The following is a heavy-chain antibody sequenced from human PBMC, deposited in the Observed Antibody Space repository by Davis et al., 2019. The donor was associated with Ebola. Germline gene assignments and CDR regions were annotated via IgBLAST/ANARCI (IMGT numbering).Heavy chain of an antibody. CDR3: TTTTSYFDY. CDR1: GGSVSSGSYY. D-gene: IGHD1-14*01. J-gene: IGHJ4*02. Sequence: SETLSLTCTVSGGSVSSGSYYWSWIRQPTGKGLEWIGYIYYSGSTNYNPSLKSRVTISVDTSKNQFSLKLSSVTAADTAVYYCTTTTSYFDYWGQGTLVTVSS. V-gene: IGHV4-61*01. CDR2: IYYSGST.